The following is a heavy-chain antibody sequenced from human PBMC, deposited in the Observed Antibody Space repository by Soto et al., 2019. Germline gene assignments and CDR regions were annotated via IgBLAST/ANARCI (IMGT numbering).Heavy chain of an antibody. D-gene: IGHD3-10*01. Sequence: SETLSLTCTVSGGSISSSSYYWGWIRQPPGKGLEWIGSIYYSGSTYYNPSLKSRVTISVDTSKNQFSLKLSSVTAADTAVYYCASPMVRGVIADYFDYWGQGTLVTVSS. CDR3: ASPMVRGVIADYFDY. CDR2: IYYSGST. V-gene: IGHV4-39*01. J-gene: IGHJ4*02. CDR1: GGSISSSSYY.